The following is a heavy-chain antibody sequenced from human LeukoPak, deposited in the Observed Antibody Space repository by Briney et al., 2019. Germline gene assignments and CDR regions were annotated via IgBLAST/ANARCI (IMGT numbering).Heavy chain of an antibody. CDR3: ARDPRYCSSTSCAGGNWFDP. D-gene: IGHD2-2*01. CDR2: IKQDGSEK. Sequence: GGSLRLSCAASGFTFSSYWMSWVRQAPGKGLEWVSNIKQDGSEKYYVDSVKGRFTISRDNAKNSLYLQMNSLRAEDTAVYYCARDPRYCSSTSCAGGNWFDPWGQGTLDTVSS. V-gene: IGHV3-7*04. CDR1: GFTFSSYW. J-gene: IGHJ5*02.